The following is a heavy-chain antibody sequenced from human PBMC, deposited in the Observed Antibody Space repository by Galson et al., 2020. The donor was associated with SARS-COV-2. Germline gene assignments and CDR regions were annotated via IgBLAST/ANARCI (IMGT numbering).Heavy chain of an antibody. Sequence: GESLKISCKASGYTFTTFYITWVRQAPGQGLEWMGKNSPYNSNTNYTQKLQGRVTMTTDTSTSTAYMELRSLTSDDTAVYYCARSLSLGDCSGGSCFFYWGQGTLVTVSS. CDR3: ARSLSLGDCSGGSCFFY. CDR1: GYTFTTFY. D-gene: IGHD2-15*01. V-gene: IGHV1-18*01. CDR2: NSPYNSNT. J-gene: IGHJ4*02.